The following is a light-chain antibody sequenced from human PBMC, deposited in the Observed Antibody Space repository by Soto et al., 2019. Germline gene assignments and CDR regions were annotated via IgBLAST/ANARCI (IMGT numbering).Light chain of an antibody. J-gene: IGLJ2*01. V-gene: IGLV1-44*01. CDR2: SNN. CDR1: SSNVGSNA. Sequence: QSVLTKPPSASGTPGQRVPISCSGSSSNVGSNAVNWYQQLPGTAPQLLIYSNNQRPSGVPDRFSGSKSGTSASLAISGLQSEDEADYYCASWDDSLIGVIFGGGTKLTVL. CDR3: ASWDDSLIGVI.